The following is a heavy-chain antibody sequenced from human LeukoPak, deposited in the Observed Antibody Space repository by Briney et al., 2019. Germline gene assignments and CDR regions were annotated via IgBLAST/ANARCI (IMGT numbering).Heavy chain of an antibody. V-gene: IGHV3-30*04. CDR3: ARSGYSSSFDY. Sequence: GGSLRLPCAASGFTFSSYAMHWVRQAPGKGLEWVAVISYDGSNKYYADSVKGRFTISRDNSKNTLYLQMNSLRAEDTAVYYCARSGYSSSFDYWGQGTLVTVSS. J-gene: IGHJ4*02. CDR1: GFTFSSYA. D-gene: IGHD6-13*01. CDR2: ISYDGSNK.